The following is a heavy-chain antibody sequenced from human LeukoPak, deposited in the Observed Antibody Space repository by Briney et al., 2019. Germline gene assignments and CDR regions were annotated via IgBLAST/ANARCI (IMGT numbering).Heavy chain of an antibody. V-gene: IGHV1-2*02. CDR2: INPNSGGT. J-gene: IGHJ3*01. CDR1: GYTFTGYY. D-gene: IGHD2-21*02. CDR3: ASTYCGGDCYSGAL. Sequence: GASVKVSCKASGYTFTGYYMHWVRQAPGQGLEWMGWINPNSGGTNYAQKFQGRVTMTRDTSINTAYMELSRLRSDDTAVYYCASTYCGGDCYSGALWGQGTMVTVSS.